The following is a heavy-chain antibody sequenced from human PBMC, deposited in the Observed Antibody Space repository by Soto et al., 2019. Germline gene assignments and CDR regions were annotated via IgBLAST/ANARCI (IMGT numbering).Heavy chain of an antibody. J-gene: IGHJ4*02. Sequence: EVQLVESGGGLVQPGGSLRLSCAASGFTFSSYAVHWVRKPTGKGLEWVSVIGSAGDTYYPGSVKGRFTISRENAKNSLYLPMNGLRAEDTAVYYCARCYLGSFDYWGQGTLVTVSS. CDR3: ARCYLGSFDY. CDR2: IGSAGDT. V-gene: IGHV3-13*01. D-gene: IGHD7-27*01. CDR1: GFTFSSYA.